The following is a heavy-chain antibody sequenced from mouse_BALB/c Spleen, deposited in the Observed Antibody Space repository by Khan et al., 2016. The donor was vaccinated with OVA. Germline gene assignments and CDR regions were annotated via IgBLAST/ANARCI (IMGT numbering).Heavy chain of an antibody. CDR2: IYPGDGNT. D-gene: IGHD1-1*01. CDR1: GYTFTSYW. Sequence: QVQLKQSGTELARPGASVKLSCKASGYTFTSYWMQWVKQRPGQGLEWIGAIYPGDGNTRYTQNFKGKATLTADKSSSTAYMQLSSLASEDSAVYFCVRGGITTGYFDYWGQGTTLTVSS. V-gene: IGHV1-87*01. CDR3: VRGGITTGYFDY. J-gene: IGHJ2*01.